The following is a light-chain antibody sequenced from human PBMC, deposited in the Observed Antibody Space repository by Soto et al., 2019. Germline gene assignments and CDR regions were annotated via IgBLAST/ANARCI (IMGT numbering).Light chain of an antibody. CDR2: AAY. CDR1: QGIRND. J-gene: IGKJ1*01. Sequence: DIQMTQSPSTLSASVLDRVTITFLASQGIRNDLGWYQQKPGRAPKLLIYAAYTLQSGVPSRFSGSGSGTDFTLTISSLQPEDFAAYYCQQGYDMPWTFGQGTKVDIK. CDR3: QQGYDMPWT. V-gene: IGKV1-39*01.